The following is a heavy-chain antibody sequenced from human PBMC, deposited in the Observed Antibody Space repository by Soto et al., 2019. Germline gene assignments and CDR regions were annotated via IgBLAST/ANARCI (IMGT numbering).Heavy chain of an antibody. J-gene: IGHJ4*02. CDR3: AARYCSSTSCSPGPFDS. V-gene: IGHV3-23*01. CDR2: ISNSGGNT. D-gene: IGHD2-2*01. CDR1: GFTFSSYV. Sequence: EVQLLESGGGLVQPGGSLRLSCAASGFTFSSYVMSWVRQAPGKGLEWVSGISNSGGNTYYADSVKGRFTISRDNSKNTQYLQMNSLRVEDTAVYDCAARYCSSTSCSPGPFDSWGQGTLVSISS.